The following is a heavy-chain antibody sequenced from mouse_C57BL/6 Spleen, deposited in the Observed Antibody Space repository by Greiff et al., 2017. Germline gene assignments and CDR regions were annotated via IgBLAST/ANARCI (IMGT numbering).Heavy chain of an antibody. CDR3: AGDYGSSNYFDY. CDR1: GYTFTSYG. V-gene: IGHV1-81*01. D-gene: IGHD1-1*01. J-gene: IGHJ2*01. CDR2: IYPRSGNT. Sequence: QVQLQQSGAELARPGASVKLSCKASGYTFTSYGISWVKQRTGQGLEWIGEIYPRSGNTYYNEKFKGKATLTADKSSSTAYMELRSLTSEDSAVYFCAGDYGSSNYFDYWGQGTTLTVSS.